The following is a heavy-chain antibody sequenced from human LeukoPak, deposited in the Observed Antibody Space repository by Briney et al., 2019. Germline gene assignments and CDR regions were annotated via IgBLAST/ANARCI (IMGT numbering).Heavy chain of an antibody. D-gene: IGHD1-1*01. CDR2: IYYSGST. Sequence: SETLSLTCTVSGGSISSSSYYWGWIRQPPGKGLGWIGSIYYSGSTYYNPSLKSRVTISVDTSKNQFSLKLSSVTAADTAVYYCARRVRDWNLHYYMDVWGKGTTVTVSS. CDR1: GGSISSSSYY. CDR3: ARRVRDWNLHYYMDV. V-gene: IGHV4-39*01. J-gene: IGHJ6*03.